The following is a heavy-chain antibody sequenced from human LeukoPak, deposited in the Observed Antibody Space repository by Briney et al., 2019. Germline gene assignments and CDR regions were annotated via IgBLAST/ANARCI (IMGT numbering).Heavy chain of an antibody. D-gene: IGHD1-26*01. V-gene: IGHV4-4*07. CDR1: GGSISSYY. CDR2: IYTSGST. J-gene: IGHJ4*02. CDR3: ARSRGVEGTGFDY. Sequence: ASETLSLTCTVSGGSISSYYWSWIRQPAPQGMEWIGRIYTSGSTNYNPSLKSRVTISVDKSKNQFSLKLSSVTAADTAVYYCARSRGVEGTGFDYWGQGTLVTVSS.